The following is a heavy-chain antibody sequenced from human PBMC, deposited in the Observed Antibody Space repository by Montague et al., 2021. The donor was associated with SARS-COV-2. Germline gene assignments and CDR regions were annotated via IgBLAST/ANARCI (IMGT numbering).Heavy chain of an antibody. CDR1: GGFISSSY. J-gene: IGHJ6*02. CDR3: ARDLLPPRTAIKTNFFGLDV. V-gene: IGHV4-59*01. D-gene: IGHD2-21*02. CDR2: IYHSGNI. Sequence: SETLSLTCTVSGGFISSSYWSWIRQPPGKGLEWIGYIYHSGNINYNPSLKSRVTISIDTSMNQFSLRLSSMSAADTAVYFCARDLLPPRTAIKTNFFGLDVWGQGTTVTVSS.